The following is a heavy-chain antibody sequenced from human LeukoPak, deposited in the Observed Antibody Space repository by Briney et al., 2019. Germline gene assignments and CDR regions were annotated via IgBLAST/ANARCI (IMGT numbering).Heavy chain of an antibody. J-gene: IGHJ4*02. CDR1: GFTFSSHW. Sequence: GGSLRLSCAASGFTFSSHWMSWVRQAPGKGLERVANINQDGSEKYYVDSVKGRFTISRDNAKNSLYLQMNTLSPEDTAIYYCARDHVVDGLVFDYWGQGTLVTVSS. CDR3: ARDHVVDGLVFDY. D-gene: IGHD2-15*01. V-gene: IGHV3-7*01. CDR2: INQDGSEK.